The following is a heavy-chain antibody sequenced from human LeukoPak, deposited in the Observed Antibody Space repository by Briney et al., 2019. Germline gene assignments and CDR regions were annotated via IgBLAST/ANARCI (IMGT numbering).Heavy chain of an antibody. J-gene: IGHJ5*02. Sequence: GESLKISCKGSGYSFTSYWIGWVRQMPGKGLEWMGIIYPGDSDTRYSPSFQGQVTISADKSISSAYLQWSSLKASDIAMYYCARLPYCGGDCYPNWFDTWGQGTLVTVSS. CDR3: ARLPYCGGDCYPNWFDT. D-gene: IGHD2-21*02. CDR2: IYPGDSDT. CDR1: GYSFTSYW. V-gene: IGHV5-51*01.